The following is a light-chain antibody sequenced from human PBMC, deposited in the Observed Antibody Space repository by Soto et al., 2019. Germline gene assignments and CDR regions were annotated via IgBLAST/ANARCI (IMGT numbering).Light chain of an antibody. Sequence: QCAPTQAPPASGAPGGRGTPPFFGNNPKNGSNYVYWYQQLPGTAPKLLIYRNNQRPSGVPDRFSGSKSGTSASLAISGLRSEDEADYYCAAWDDSLSDVFGTGTKVTVL. CDR3: AAWDDSLSDV. CDR1: NPKNGSNY. V-gene: IGLV1-47*01. J-gene: IGLJ1*01. CDR2: RNN.